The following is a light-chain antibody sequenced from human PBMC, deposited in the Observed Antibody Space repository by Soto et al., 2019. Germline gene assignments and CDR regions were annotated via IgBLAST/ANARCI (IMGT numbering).Light chain of an antibody. Sequence: EIVLTQSPGILSLSPGERATLSCRASQSVSSSCLAWYQQKPGQAPRLLIYAASIRATGIPDRFSGSGSGTDFTLTISRLEPEDFAVYYCQQCGSTPRTFGQGTKLEIK. CDR3: QQCGSTPRT. V-gene: IGKV3-20*01. CDR1: QSVSSSC. J-gene: IGKJ2*01. CDR2: AAS.